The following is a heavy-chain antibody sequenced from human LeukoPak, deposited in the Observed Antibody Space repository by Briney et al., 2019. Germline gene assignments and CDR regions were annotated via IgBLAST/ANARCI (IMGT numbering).Heavy chain of an antibody. CDR3: ASGSSYDSSGRGFDY. V-gene: IGHV1-18*01. CDR1: GYTFTSYG. J-gene: IGHJ4*02. D-gene: IGHD3-22*01. CDR2: ISAYNGDT. Sequence: GASVKVSCKASGYTFTSYGISWVRQAPGQGLEWMGWISAYNGDTNYAQKLQGRVTMTTDTSTSTAYMELSRLRFDDTAVYYCASGSSYDSSGRGFDYWGQGTLVTVSS.